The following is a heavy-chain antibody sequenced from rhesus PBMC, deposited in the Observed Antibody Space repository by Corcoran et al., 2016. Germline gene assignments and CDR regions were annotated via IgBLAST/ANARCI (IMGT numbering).Heavy chain of an antibody. V-gene: IGHV3-100*02. J-gene: IGHJ4*01. Sequence: DVQLVESGGGLVKPGGSLRLSCVASGFTFSSYEMQWVRQAPGKGLDWVSVIIESGVTIYYADSVKGRLTISRDNAKNSLFLQMNSLRAEDTAVYYCTRNYYDSGYYTGGYFDYWGQGVLVTVSS. CDR3: TRNYYDSGYYTGGYFDY. D-gene: IGHD3-28*01. CDR2: IIESGVTI. CDR1: GFTFSSYE.